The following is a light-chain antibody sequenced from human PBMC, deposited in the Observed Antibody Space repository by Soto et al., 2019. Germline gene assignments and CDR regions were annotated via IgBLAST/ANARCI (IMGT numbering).Light chain of an antibody. CDR1: QSISTY. J-gene: IGKJ1*01. CDR2: AAS. CDR3: QQSYSTPRT. V-gene: IGKV1-39*01. Sequence: DIQMTQSPSSLSASVGDRVSITCRASQSISTYLNWYQQKPGKAPRPLIFAASSLQSGVPSTFSGSGSGTDFTLTISSLQPEDFATYYCQQSYSTPRTFGQGTKV.